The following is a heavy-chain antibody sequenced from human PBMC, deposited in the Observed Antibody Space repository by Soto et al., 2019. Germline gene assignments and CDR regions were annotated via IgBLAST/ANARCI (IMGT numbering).Heavy chain of an antibody. V-gene: IGHV4-39*01. Sequence: SETLSLTCTVSGGSISSSSYYWGWIRQPPGKGLEWIGSIYYSGHTYYNPSLKSRVTISVDTSKNQFSLKLSSVTAADTAVYYCAMSLWFGNTPNWFDPWGQGTTVTVSS. CDR3: AMSLWFGNTPNWFDP. CDR2: IYYSGHT. D-gene: IGHD3-10*01. J-gene: IGHJ5*01. CDR1: GGSISSSSYY.